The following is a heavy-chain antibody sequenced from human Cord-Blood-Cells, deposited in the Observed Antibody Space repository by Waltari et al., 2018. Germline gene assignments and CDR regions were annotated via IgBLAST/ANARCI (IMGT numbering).Heavy chain of an antibody. CDR1: GGSFSGYY. CDR3: ARGYCSSTSCYTRRGNYFDY. CDR2: INHSGSI. D-gene: IGHD2-2*02. J-gene: IGHJ4*02. V-gene: IGHV4-34*01. Sequence: QVQLQQWGAGLLKPSETLSLTCAVYGGSFSGYYWSWIRQPPGKGLEWIGEINHSGSINYNPSLKSRVTISVDTSKNQFSLKLSSVTAADTAVYYCARGYCSSTSCYTRRGNYFDYWGQGTLVTVSS.